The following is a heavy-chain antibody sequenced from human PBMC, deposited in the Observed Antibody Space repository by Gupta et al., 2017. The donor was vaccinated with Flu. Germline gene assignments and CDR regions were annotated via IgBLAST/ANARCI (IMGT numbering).Heavy chain of an antibody. J-gene: IGHJ6*01. CDR1: AGSISSSCYY. D-gene: IGHD3-3*01. CDR2: LYDSGST. V-gene: IGHV4-39*01. CDR3: ARRGRKIFGVVITGLDV. Sequence: LPLQESGPGLVKPSATLSLTCTVSAGSISSSCYYWGWFGQPPGKGLEWIGSLYDSGSTYYNPSLTSRVNISVDTSKNQFSRKLRSVTAADTAVYYGARRGRKIFGVVITGLDVWGRGTTGTVS.